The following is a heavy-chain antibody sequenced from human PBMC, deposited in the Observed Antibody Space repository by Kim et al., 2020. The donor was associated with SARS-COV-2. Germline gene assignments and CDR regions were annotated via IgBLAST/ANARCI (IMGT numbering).Heavy chain of an antibody. CDR1: GGSISSRSHY. J-gene: IGHJ4*02. CDR3: ARETSDRGYDGY. D-gene: IGHD5-12*01. Sequence: SETLSLTCTVSGGSISSRSHYWGWIRQPSGRGLEWIGTIYYSGSTYYNPSLKSRVTISVDTSKNQFSLKLNSVTAADTAVYYCARETSDRGYDGYWGQGILVTVSS. CDR2: IYYSGST. V-gene: IGHV4-39*07.